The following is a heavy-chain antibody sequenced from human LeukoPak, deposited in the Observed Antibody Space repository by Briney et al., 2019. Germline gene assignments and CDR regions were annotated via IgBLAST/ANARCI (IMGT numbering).Heavy chain of an antibody. J-gene: IGHJ4*02. CDR3: TKAPIVSCSGAFCYPFDS. Sequence: GGSLRLSCGASGFTFRTSWMNWVRQAPGKGLEWVSATVGGGSPNTYHADSVKGRFTISRDNSKNKLFLQMNSLRAEDTAIYYCTKAPIVSCSGAFCYPFDSWGQGTLVTVSS. D-gene: IGHD2-15*01. CDR1: GFTFRTSW. CDR2: TVGGGSPNT. V-gene: IGHV3-23*01.